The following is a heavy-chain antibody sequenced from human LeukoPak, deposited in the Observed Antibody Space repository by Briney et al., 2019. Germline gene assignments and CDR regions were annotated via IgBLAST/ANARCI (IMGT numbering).Heavy chain of an antibody. CDR3: ARAVRLSSTAMVFGY. V-gene: IGHV4-39*01. CDR2: IYYTGST. D-gene: IGHD5-18*01. CDR1: GASISGGTYY. J-gene: IGHJ4*02. Sequence: PSETLSLTCSVSGASISGGTYYWGWIRQPPGKGLEWIGSIYYTGSTYDNPSLKSRVTISVDTSKNQFSLKLSSVTAADTAVYYCARAVRLSSTAMVFGYWGQGTLVTVSS.